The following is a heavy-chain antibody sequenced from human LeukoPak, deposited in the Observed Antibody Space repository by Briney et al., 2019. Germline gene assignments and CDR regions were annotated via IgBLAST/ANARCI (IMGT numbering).Heavy chain of an antibody. CDR1: GLIVSSNY. J-gene: IGHJ3*02. CDR3: ARALNGFDI. Sequence: GGPLRLSCAASGLIVSSNYMTWVRQAPGKGLEWVSVIYSGGSIYYADSVKGRFTISRDNSRNTLYLQMNSLRAEDTAVYYCARALNGFDIWGPGTLVTVSS. CDR2: IYSGGSI. V-gene: IGHV3-53*01.